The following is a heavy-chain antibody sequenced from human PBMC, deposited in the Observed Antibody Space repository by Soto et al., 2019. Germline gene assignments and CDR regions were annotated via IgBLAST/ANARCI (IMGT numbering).Heavy chain of an antibody. CDR2: ISGSGDST. V-gene: IGHV3-23*01. CDR3: AKRAAGTSFDY. Sequence: EVQLLESGGGLVQPGGSLRLSCAASGFTFSSYAMSWVRQAPGKGLEWVAVISGSGDSTYYADSVKGRFTISRDNSKNTLYLQMNSLRAEDTDVYYCAKRAAGTSFDYWGQGTLVTVSS. CDR1: GFTFSSYA. D-gene: IGHD6-13*01. J-gene: IGHJ4*02.